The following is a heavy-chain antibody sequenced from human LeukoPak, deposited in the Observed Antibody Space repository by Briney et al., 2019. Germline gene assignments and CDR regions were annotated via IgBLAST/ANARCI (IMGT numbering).Heavy chain of an antibody. D-gene: IGHD3-22*01. V-gene: IGHV3-23*01. Sequence: PGGSLRLSCEASGLTFTAFAINWVRQAPGKGPEWVSAISASGGSSFYADSVRGRFTISRDNSNNTLYLQMNSLRADDTAVYYCAKVETSYYDGSGYYPFDSWGQGTLVTVSS. CDR2: ISASGGSS. J-gene: IGHJ4*02. CDR1: GLTFTAFA. CDR3: AKVETSYYDGSGYYPFDS.